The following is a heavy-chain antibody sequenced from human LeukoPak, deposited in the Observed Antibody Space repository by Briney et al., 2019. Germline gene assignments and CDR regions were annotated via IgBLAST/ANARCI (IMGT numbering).Heavy chain of an antibody. Sequence: VASVKVSCKASGGTFSSYAISWVRQAPGQGLEWMGGITPIFGTANYAQKFQGRVTITADESTSTAYMELSSLRSEDTAVYYCARLGAVATHFDYWGQGTLVTVSS. J-gene: IGHJ4*02. CDR2: ITPIFGTA. V-gene: IGHV1-69*13. D-gene: IGHD4-23*01. CDR1: GGTFSSYA. CDR3: ARLGAVATHFDY.